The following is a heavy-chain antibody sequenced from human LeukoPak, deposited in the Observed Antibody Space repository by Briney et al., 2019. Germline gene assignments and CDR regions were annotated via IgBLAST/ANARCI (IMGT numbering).Heavy chain of an antibody. Sequence: PSETLSVTCAVSGGSISSGGYSWSWIRQPPGKGLEWIGYIYHSGSTYYNPSLKSRVTISVDRSKNQFSLKLSSVTAADTAVYYCAREIAAAGIDYWGQGTLVTVSS. CDR1: GGSISSGGYS. J-gene: IGHJ4*02. CDR2: IYHSGST. V-gene: IGHV4-30-2*01. D-gene: IGHD6-13*01. CDR3: AREIAAAGIDY.